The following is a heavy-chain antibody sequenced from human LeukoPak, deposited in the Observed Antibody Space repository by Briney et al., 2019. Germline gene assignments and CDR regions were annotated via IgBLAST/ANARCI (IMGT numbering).Heavy chain of an antibody. CDR2: IYYSGNT. CDR1: GGSLSSYY. V-gene: IGHV4-59*01. J-gene: IGHJ5*02. CDR3: ARHTTSWPYSWFDP. D-gene: IGHD2-2*01. Sequence: PSETLSLTCTVSGGSLSSYYWSWIRQPPEKGLEWIGNIYYSGNTHYNPSLKSRVTISLDTSKNQFSLKLTSVTAADTAMYHCARHTTSWPYSWFDPWGQGTLVTVSS.